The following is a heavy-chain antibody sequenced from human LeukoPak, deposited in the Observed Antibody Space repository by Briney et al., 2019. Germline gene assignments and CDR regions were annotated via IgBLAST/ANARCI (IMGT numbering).Heavy chain of an antibody. J-gene: IGHJ4*02. D-gene: IGHD3-10*01. Sequence: PGGSLRLSCAASGFTFSSYWMSWVRQAPGKGLEWVANIKQGGSEKYYVDSVKGRFTISRDNAKNSLYLQMNSLRAEDTAVYYCARDSAAYGFGESYDYWGQGTLVTVSS. CDR3: ARDSAAYGFGESYDY. V-gene: IGHV3-7*01. CDR2: IKQGGSEK. CDR1: GFTFSSYW.